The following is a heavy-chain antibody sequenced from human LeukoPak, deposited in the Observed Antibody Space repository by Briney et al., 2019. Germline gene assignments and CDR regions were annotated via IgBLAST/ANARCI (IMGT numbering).Heavy chain of an antibody. Sequence: GGSLRLSCAASGFTFSSYWMSWVRQAPGKGLEWVANIKQDGSEKYYVDSVKGRFTISRDNAKNSLYLQMNSLRAEDTAVYYCARRGASYYYGMDVWGQGTTVTVSS. CDR1: GFTFSSYW. J-gene: IGHJ6*02. CDR2: IKQDGSEK. CDR3: ARRGASYYYGMDV. V-gene: IGHV3-7*03.